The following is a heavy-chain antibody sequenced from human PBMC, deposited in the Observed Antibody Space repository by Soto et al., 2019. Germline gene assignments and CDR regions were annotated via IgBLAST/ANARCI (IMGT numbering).Heavy chain of an antibody. CDR3: ARDHKEAFDI. J-gene: IGHJ3*02. Sequence: QVLLQESGPGLVKPSDTLSLTCTVSGASITSYFLNWIRQAPGKGLEWIGYMYFNESTNYNPSLKSRVMMSLDTSKSLFSLKLNSVTAADTAIYYCARDHKEAFDIWGQGTLVTVSS. CDR2: MYFNEST. CDR1: GASITSYF. V-gene: IGHV4-59*01.